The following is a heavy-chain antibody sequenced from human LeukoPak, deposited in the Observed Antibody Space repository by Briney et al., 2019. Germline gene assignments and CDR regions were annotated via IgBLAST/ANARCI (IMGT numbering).Heavy chain of an antibody. CDR1: GFTFSSYA. Sequence: GGSLRLSCAASGFTFSSYATSWVRQAPGKGLEWVGSVKEDGSEQYYVDSVRGRFIISRDNAKNSLYLQMSSLRAEDTAVYYCTRQPTTLDGSKFMSTDHWGQGTLVTVSS. V-gene: IGHV3-7*01. CDR3: TRQPTTLDGSKFMSTDH. CDR2: VKEDGSEQ. J-gene: IGHJ4*02. D-gene: IGHD5/OR15-5a*01.